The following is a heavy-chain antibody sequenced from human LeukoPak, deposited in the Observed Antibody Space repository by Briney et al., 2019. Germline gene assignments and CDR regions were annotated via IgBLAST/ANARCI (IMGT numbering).Heavy chain of an antibody. D-gene: IGHD3-22*01. J-gene: IGHJ4*02. CDR2: INPSGGST. CDR3: ARVGFHKYGYYDSSGYSQIDY. Sequence: GASVKVSCKASGYTFTSYYMHWVRQAPGQGLEWMGIINPSGGSTGYAQKFQGRVTMTRDMSTSTVYMELSSLRSEDTAVYYCARVGFHKYGYYDSSGYSQIDYWGQGTLVTVSS. CDR1: GYTFTSYY. V-gene: IGHV1-46*01.